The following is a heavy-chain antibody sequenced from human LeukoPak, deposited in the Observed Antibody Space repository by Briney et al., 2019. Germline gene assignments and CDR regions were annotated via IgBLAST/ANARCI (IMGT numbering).Heavy chain of an antibody. Sequence: GGSLRLSCAASGFTFGSYGMHWVRQAPGKGLEWVTFIRYDGSNKYYADSVKGRFTISRDNSKNTLYLQMHSLRAEDTAVYYCARESLGSVDPRRYSTTVSQDVWGKGTTVTISS. CDR1: GFTFGSYG. D-gene: IGHD4-17*01. J-gene: IGHJ6*04. V-gene: IGHV3-30*02. CDR3: ARESLGSVDPRRYSTTVSQDV. CDR2: IRYDGSNK.